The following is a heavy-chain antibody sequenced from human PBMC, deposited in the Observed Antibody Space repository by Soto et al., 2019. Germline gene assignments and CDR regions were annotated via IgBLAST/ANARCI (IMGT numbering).Heavy chain of an antibody. V-gene: IGHV3-23*01. CDR2: ISGSGGST. CDR1: GFTFSSYA. D-gene: IGHD3-16*01. CDR3: AKDRVYYDYIWGRSYAFDI. Sequence: EVQLLESGGGLVQPGGSLRLSCAASGFTFSSYAMSWVRQAPGKGLEWVSAISGSGGSTYYADSVKGRFTISRDNSKNTLYLQMNSLRAEDTAVYYCAKDRVYYDYIWGRSYAFDIWGQGTMVTVSS. J-gene: IGHJ3*02.